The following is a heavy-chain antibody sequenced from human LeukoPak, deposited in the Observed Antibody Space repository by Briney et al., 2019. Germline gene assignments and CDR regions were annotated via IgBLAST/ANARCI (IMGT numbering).Heavy chain of an antibody. CDR3: AFSVGATMGFDY. J-gene: IGHJ4*02. CDR1: GYTFTGYY. V-gene: IGHV1-2*02. D-gene: IGHD1-26*01. CDR2: IIPNSGGT. Sequence: ASVKVSCKASGYTFTGYYMHWVRQAPGQGLEWMGWIIPNSGGTNYAQKFQGRVTMTRDTSISTAYMELSKLRSDDTAVYYCAFSVGATMGFDYWGQGTLVTVSS.